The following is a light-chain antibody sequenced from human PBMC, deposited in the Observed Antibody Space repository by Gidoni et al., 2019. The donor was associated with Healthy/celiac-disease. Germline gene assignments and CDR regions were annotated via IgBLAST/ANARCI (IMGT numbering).Light chain of an antibody. CDR2: EGS. CDR1: SSDVGSYNL. Sequence: QSALTQPASESGSPGQSITISCPGTSSDVGSYNLVSWYQQHPGKAPKLMIYEGSKRPSGVSNRFSGSKSGNTASLTISGLQAEDEADYYCCSYAGSSTFVVFGGGTKLTVL. CDR3: CSYAGSSTFVV. J-gene: IGLJ2*01. V-gene: IGLV2-23*03.